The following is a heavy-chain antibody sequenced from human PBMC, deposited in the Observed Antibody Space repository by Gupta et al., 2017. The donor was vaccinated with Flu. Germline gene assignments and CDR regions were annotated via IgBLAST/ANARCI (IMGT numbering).Heavy chain of an antibody. D-gene: IGHD3-16*01. J-gene: IGHJ3*02. Sequence: MKWVRQAPGKGLEWVSSISSSNSFIYYGDSVKGRFTISRDNAKNSLYLQMESLRAEDTAVYYCARDRGSFDIWGQGTMVTVSS. V-gene: IGHV3-21*06. CDR3: ARDRGSFDI. CDR2: ISSSNSFI.